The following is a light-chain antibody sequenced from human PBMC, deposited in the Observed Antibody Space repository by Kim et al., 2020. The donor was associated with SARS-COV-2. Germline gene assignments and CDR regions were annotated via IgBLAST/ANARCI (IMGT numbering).Light chain of an antibody. V-gene: IGLV3-19*01. CDR3: NSRDSSGNHWV. Sequence: SSELTQDPAVSVTLGQTVRITCQGDSLRNYYASWYQQKPGQAPVLVIYGKNNRPSGIPDRFSGSSSGNTASLTITGARAEDEADYYCNSRDSSGNHWVFG. J-gene: IGLJ3*02. CDR1: SLRNYY. CDR2: GKN.